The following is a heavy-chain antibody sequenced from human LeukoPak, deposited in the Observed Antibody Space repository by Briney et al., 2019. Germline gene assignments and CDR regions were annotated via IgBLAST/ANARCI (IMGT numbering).Heavy chain of an antibody. V-gene: IGHV4-39*01. Sequence: PSETLSLTXTVSGGFISSSYFWGWVRQPPGKGLEWIGSIYYSGSTAYNTSLKSRVTISVDTPKNQFSLKLSFVTAADTAVSYCASPWSSGGFDYWGQGTLVTVSS. D-gene: IGHD6-19*01. CDR3: ASPWSSGGFDY. J-gene: IGHJ4*02. CDR2: IYYSGST. CDR1: GGFISSSYF.